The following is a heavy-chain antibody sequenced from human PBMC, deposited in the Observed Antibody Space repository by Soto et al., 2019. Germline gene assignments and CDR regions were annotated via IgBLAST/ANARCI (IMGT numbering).Heavy chain of an antibody. CDR1: GYTFTSYY. D-gene: IGHD6-13*01. J-gene: IGHJ6*02. CDR3: ARGIAAAGSYYYGMDV. V-gene: IGHV1-46*01. CDR2: INTSSGST. Sequence: ASVKVSCKASGYTFTSYYIHWVRQAPGQGLEWMGIINTSSGSTSYAQKFQGRVTMTRDTSASTAYMELNSLRAEDTAVYYCARGIAAAGSYYYGMDVWGQGTTVTVSS.